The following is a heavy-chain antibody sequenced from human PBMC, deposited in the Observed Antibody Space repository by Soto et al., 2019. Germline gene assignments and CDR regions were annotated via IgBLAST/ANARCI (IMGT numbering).Heavy chain of an antibody. V-gene: IGHV3-30*18. CDR3: AKDHQQKLVLSPWFDP. CDR2: ISYDGSNK. J-gene: IGHJ5*02. D-gene: IGHD6-13*01. Sequence: GGSLRLSCAASGFTFSSYGMHWVRQAPGKGLEWVAVISYDGSNKYYADSVKGRFTISRDNSKNTLYLQMNSLRAEDTAVYYCAKDHQQKLVLSPWFDPRGQGTLVTAS. CDR1: GFTFSSYG.